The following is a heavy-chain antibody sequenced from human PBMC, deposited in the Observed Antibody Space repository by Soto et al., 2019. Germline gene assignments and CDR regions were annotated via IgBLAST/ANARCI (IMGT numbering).Heavy chain of an antibody. Sequence: QVQLVQSGAEVKKPGSSVKVSCKASGGTFSSYAISWVRQAPGQGLEWMGGIIPIFGTANYAQKFQGRVTITADESTSTAYMELSSLRSEDTAVYYCARVSYYDSSGLFYPGYYFDYWGQGTLVTVSS. D-gene: IGHD3-22*01. CDR3: ARVSYYDSSGLFYPGYYFDY. CDR2: IIPIFGTA. J-gene: IGHJ4*02. CDR1: GGTFSSYA. V-gene: IGHV1-69*01.